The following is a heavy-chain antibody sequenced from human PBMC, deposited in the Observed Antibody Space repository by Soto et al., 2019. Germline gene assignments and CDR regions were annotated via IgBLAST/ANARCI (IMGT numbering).Heavy chain of an antibody. Sequence: LRLSCAASGFTFSNYAMHWVRQAPCKGLEWVALTSYDGNNEYYTDSVKGRFTISRDNSKNTLFLQMNSPRPEDTAVYYCAKDKGVFNWATSYFDYWGQGALVTVSS. CDR3: AKDKGVFNWATSYFDY. V-gene: IGHV3-30*18. CDR2: TSYDGNNE. D-gene: IGHD1-1*01. CDR1: GFTFSNYA. J-gene: IGHJ4*02.